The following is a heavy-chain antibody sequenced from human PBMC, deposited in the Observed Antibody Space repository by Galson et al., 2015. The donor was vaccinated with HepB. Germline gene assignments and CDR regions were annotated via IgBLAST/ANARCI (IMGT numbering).Heavy chain of an antibody. CDR2: INHSGST. CDR1: GGSFSGYY. CDR3: ARGLRRIAVAGKRGYWFDP. V-gene: IGHV4-34*01. J-gene: IGHJ5*02. Sequence: SETLSLTCAVYGGSFSGYYWSWIRQPPGKGLEWIGEINHSGSTNYNPSLRSRVTISVDTSKNQFSLKLSSVTAADTAVYYCARGLRRIAVAGKRGYWFDPWGQGILVTVSS. D-gene: IGHD6-19*01.